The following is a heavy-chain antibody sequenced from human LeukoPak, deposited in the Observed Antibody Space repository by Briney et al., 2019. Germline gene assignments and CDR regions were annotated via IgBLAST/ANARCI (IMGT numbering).Heavy chain of an antibody. CDR1: EFTFSNYA. J-gene: IGHJ4*02. CDR3: ARSSWWSYFDY. CDR2: INHSGST. V-gene: IGHV4-34*01. Sequence: GSLRLSCAASEFTFSNYAMSWVRQPPGKGLEWIGEINHSGSTNYNPSLKSRVTISVDTSKNQFSLKLSSVTAADTAVYYCARSSWWSYFDYWGQGTLVTVSS. D-gene: IGHD6-13*01.